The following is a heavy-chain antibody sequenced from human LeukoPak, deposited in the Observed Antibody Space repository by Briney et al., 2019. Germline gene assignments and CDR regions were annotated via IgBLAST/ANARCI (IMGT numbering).Heavy chain of an antibody. J-gene: IGHJ4*02. CDR2: NIPILGIA. CDR1: GGTFSSYT. D-gene: IGHD2-15*01. CDR3: AREVVADPFDY. V-gene: IGHV1-69*04. Sequence: SVKVSCKASGGTFSSYTISWVRQAPGQGLEWMGRNIPILGIANYAQKFQGRVTITADKSTSTAYMELSSLRSEDTAVYYCAREVVADPFDYWGQGTLVTVSS.